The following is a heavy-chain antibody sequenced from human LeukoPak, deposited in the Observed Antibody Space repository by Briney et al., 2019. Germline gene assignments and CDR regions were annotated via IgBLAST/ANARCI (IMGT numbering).Heavy chain of an antibody. J-gene: IGHJ5*02. D-gene: IGHD2-2*03. CDR2: INHGGST. V-gene: IGHV4-34*01. CDR1: GGSFSGDF. Sequence: PSETLSLTCAVYGGSFSGDFWSWIRQSPGKGLEWIGEINHGGSTTYNPSLQSRVTMSVDTSTNQISLKMTSVTAADTAVYYCARHGSGSRGGSRFDPWGQGTLVTVSS. CDR3: ARHGSGSRGGSRFDP.